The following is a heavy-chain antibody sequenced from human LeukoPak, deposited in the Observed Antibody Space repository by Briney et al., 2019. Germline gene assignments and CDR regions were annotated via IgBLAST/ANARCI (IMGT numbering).Heavy chain of an antibody. CDR3: VRDHVGGSCVDCPLGDAFDT. V-gene: IGHV3-9*01. CDR2: IRWGGYII. Sequence: PGRSLRLSCAASGFTFDEYAMHWVRQAPGKGLEWVSGIRWGGYIIEYADSVRGRFTISRDNAKNSLFLQMNSLRAEDSAMYYCVRDHVGGSCVDCPLGDAFDTWGQGTMVTVSS. CDR1: GFTFDEYA. D-gene: IGHD2-15*01. J-gene: IGHJ3*02.